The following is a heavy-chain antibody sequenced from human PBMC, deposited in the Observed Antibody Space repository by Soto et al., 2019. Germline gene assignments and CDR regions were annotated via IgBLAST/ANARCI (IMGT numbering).Heavy chain of an antibody. CDR3: ARGVRETVLVRGYYYGLDV. CDR2: IIPLFGTT. Sequence: QVQLVQSGAEVKKPGSSMKVSCKASGDTFNDYAMSWLRQAPGQGLEWVGGIIPLFGTTDYAQKLQGRVTITADESTTKTYMELSSLRSDDTAVYYCARGVRETVLVRGYYYGLDVWGQGTTVTVSS. V-gene: IGHV1-69*12. CDR1: GDTFNDYA. D-gene: IGHD2-8*02. J-gene: IGHJ6*02.